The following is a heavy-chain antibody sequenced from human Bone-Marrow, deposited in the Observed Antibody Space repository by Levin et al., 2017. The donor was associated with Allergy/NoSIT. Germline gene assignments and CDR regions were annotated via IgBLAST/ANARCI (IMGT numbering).Heavy chain of an antibody. CDR3: ARDIPVAEAPMDAFDI. CDR2: IYYSGST. CDR1: GGSISSSSYY. J-gene: IGHJ3*02. Sequence: SETLSLTCTVSGGSISSSSYYWGWIRQPPGKGLEWIGSIYYSGSTYYNPSLKSRVTISVDTSKNQFSLKLSSVTAADTAVYYCARDIPVAEAPMDAFDIWGQGTMVTVSS. D-gene: IGHD2-21*01. V-gene: IGHV4-39*07.